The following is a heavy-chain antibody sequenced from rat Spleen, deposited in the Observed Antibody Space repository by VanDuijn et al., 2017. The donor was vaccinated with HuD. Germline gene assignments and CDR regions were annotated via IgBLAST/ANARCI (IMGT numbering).Heavy chain of an antibody. CDR2: ISSGGIT. J-gene: IGHJ3*01. CDR1: GLSLTSNG. CDR3: IRESLPGYNSHWFVY. V-gene: IGHV2S8*01. D-gene: IGHD1-4*01. Sequence: QVQLKESGPGLVQPSQTLSLTCTVSGLSLTSNGVSWVRQTPGKGREWIAAISSGGITYYNSALKSRPSISRDTSKSQVFLKMNSLQTEDTAIYFCIRESLPGYNSHWFVYWGQGTLVTVSS.